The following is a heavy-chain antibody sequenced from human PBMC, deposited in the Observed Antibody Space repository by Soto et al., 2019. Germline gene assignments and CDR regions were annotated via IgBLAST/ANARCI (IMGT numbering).Heavy chain of an antibody. CDR1: GFTFSNYG. D-gene: IGHD2-2*01. Sequence: QVQLVESGGGVVQPGRSLRLSCAASGFTFSNYGMHWVRQAPGNGLECVAVISYDGSNKYYADSVKGRFTISRDNSKNTLYLQMNSLTTEDTAVYYCAKGIPALYWGQGTLVTVSS. J-gene: IGHJ4*02. CDR2: ISYDGSNK. CDR3: AKGIPALY. V-gene: IGHV3-30*18.